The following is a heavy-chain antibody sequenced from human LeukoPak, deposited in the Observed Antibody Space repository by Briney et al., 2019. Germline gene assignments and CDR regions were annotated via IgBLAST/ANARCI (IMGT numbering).Heavy chain of an antibody. CDR1: GFSFGSYA. CDR2: ISGRGDST. Sequence: GGSLRLSCAGSGFSFGSYAMSWVRQAQGKGLEWISTISGRGDSTYDAASAQGRFSISRDNSKNTLYLQMNSLRVEDTAVYYCAKDLVRLGETALAGSSYWGQGTLVSVSS. D-gene: IGHD3-10*01. J-gene: IGHJ4*02. CDR3: AKDLVRLGETALAGSSY. V-gene: IGHV3-23*01.